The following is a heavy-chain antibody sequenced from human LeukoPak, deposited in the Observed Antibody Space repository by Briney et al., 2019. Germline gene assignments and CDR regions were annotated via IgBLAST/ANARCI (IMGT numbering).Heavy chain of an antibody. D-gene: IGHD1-26*01. V-gene: IGHV4-39*01. J-gene: IGHJ4*02. CDR3: ARLVQTGTYKGFCDH. Sequence: SETLSLTCTVSGGSISSSSYYWGWIRQPPGKGLEWIGTISYSGSTYYNPSLKSRVTISVDTSKNQFSLKLSSLTAADTAVYYCARLVQTGTYKGFCDHWGQGTLVTVSS. CDR1: GGSISSSSYY. CDR2: ISYSGST.